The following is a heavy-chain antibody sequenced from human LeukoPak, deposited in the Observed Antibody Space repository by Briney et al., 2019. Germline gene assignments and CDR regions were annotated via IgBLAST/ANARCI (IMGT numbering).Heavy chain of an antibody. Sequence: PGGSLRLXCAASGFTFSSYAMTWVRQAPGKGLEWVSVISGSGGSTYYADSVKGRFTISRDNSKNTLYLQMNSLTAEDTAVYYCAKGDLGYCTSITCNDYWGQGTLVTVSS. CDR1: GFTFSSYA. CDR2: ISGSGGST. V-gene: IGHV3-23*01. J-gene: IGHJ4*02. CDR3: AKGDLGYCTSITCNDY. D-gene: IGHD2-2*01.